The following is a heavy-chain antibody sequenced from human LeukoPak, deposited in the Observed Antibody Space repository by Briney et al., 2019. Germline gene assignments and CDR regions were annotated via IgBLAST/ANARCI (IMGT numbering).Heavy chain of an antibody. CDR3: AKDLYYDSSGYYRDY. Sequence: SETLSLTCTVSGGSISSYYWSWIRQPAGNGLEWIGRIYTSGSTNYNPSLKSRVTMSVDTSKNQFSLKLSSVTAADTAVYYCAKDLYYDSSGYYRDYWGQGTLVTVSS. V-gene: IGHV4-4*07. J-gene: IGHJ4*02. CDR2: IYTSGST. D-gene: IGHD3-22*01. CDR1: GGSISSYY.